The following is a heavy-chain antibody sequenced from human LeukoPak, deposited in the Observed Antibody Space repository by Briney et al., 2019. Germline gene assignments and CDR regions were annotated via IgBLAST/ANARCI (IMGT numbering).Heavy chain of an antibody. CDR1: GFTFSSYA. CDR3: AQVRDGYNGGDFDY. D-gene: IGHD5-24*01. V-gene: IGHV3-23*01. J-gene: IGHJ4*02. Sequence: GGSLRLSCAASGFTFSSYAMSWVRQAPGKGLEWVSAISGSGGSTSYADSVKGRFTISRDNSKNTLYLQMNRLRAEDTAVYCCAQVRDGYNGGDFDYWGQGTLVTVSS. CDR2: ISGSGGST.